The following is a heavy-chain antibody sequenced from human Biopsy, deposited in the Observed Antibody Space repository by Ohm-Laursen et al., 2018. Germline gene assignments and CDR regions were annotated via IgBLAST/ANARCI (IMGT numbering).Heavy chain of an antibody. Sequence: VSSVKVSCKSSAYSFGDHRIHWVRQAPGQGLEWMGWIDPKSGGTNYAQKFQGRVTMTRDTSISTTYMELRRLISDDTAVFYCARELGDFWGGRQFDFWGQGTLVTVSS. J-gene: IGHJ5*01. CDR2: IDPKSGGT. D-gene: IGHD3-3*01. CDR1: AYSFGDHR. V-gene: IGHV1-2*02. CDR3: ARELGDFWGGRQFDF.